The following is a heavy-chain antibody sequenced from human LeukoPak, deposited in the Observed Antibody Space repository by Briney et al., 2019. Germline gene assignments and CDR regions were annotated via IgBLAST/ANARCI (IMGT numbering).Heavy chain of an antibody. CDR3: VRDSYTNTWHFQDKDY. V-gene: IGHV3-7*01. D-gene: IGHD2-2*02. CDR1: GFTFSSYW. Sequence: PGGSLRLSCAASGFTFSSYWMSWVRQAPGKGLEWVANIRQDGSDKFYVDSVKGRFTISRDNAKNSLFLQMNNLRAEDTAVYYCVRDSYTNTWHFQDKDYWGQGTLVTVSS. J-gene: IGHJ4*02. CDR2: IRQDGSDK.